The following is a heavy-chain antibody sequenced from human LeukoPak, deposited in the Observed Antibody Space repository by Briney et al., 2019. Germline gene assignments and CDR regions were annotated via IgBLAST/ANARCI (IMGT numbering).Heavy chain of an antibody. CDR3: TPDYYDYYGNY. V-gene: IGHV3-15*01. J-gene: IGHJ4*02. Sequence: NAGGSLRLSCAASGFTFSNAWMSWVRQAPGKGLEWVGRIKSKTDGGTTDYAAPVKGRFTISRDDSKNTLYLQMNSLKTEDTAVYYCTPDYYDYYGNYWGQGTLVTVSS. CDR2: IKSKTDGGTT. CDR1: GFTFSNAW. D-gene: IGHD3-10*01.